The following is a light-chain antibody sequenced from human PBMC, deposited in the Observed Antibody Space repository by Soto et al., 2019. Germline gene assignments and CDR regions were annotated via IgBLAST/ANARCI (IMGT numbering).Light chain of an antibody. CDR3: QSYDNSLGASVV. V-gene: IGLV1-40*01. CDR1: SSNIGAGYD. Sequence: QSVLTQPPSVSGAPGQSVTISCTGASSNIGAGYDVHWYQQLAGTAPKLLIFGNNNRPTGVPDRFSGSKSGASASLAITGLLPEDEGDYYCQSYDNSLGASVVFGGGTQLTVL. CDR2: GNN. J-gene: IGLJ2*01.